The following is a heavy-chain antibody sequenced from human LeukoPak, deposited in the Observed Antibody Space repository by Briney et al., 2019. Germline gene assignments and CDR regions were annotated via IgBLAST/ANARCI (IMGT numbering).Heavy chain of an antibody. CDR1: GFTFSSYW. Sequence: GGSLRLSCAASGFTFSSYWMTWVRQAPGKGLEWVANIKHDGSEEYYVDSVKGRFTISRDNAKNSLYLQMNSLRAEDTAVYYCARTLGYCSSTNCFLTFDYWGQGTLVTVSS. CDR2: IKHDGSEE. CDR3: ARTLGYCSSTNCFLTFDY. V-gene: IGHV3-7*04. D-gene: IGHD2-2*01. J-gene: IGHJ4*02.